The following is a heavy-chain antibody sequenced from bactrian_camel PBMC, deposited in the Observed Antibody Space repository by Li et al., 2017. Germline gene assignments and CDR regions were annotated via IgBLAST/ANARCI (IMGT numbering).Heavy chain of an antibody. D-gene: IGHD3*01. CDR3: AANPGSSYGCRLYDGLYNY. V-gene: IGHV3S54*01. J-gene: IGHJ4*01. Sequence: HVQLVESGGGSVQAGGSLRRSCEASGSSARCMAWFRQAPGKEREGVATIYTIGSTTYYTTSVKGRFTISQDNAKTHVYLQMNSLKPEDTAMYYCAANPGSSYGCRLYDGLYNYWGRGTQVTVS. CDR2: IYTIGSTT. CDR1: GSSARC.